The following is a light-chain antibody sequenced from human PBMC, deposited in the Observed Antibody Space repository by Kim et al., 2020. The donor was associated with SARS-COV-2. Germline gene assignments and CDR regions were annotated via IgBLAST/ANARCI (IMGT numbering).Light chain of an antibody. CDR1: QSVATG. J-gene: IGKJ2*01. V-gene: IGKV3-15*01. Sequence: SVSPGERVTLSCRARQSVATGLAWYQQRPGQSPRLLIYGASTRATGVPASFSGSGSGTDFTLTISSLQSEDFALYFCQQYNGWPYTFGQGTKLEI. CDR2: GAS. CDR3: QQYNGWPYT.